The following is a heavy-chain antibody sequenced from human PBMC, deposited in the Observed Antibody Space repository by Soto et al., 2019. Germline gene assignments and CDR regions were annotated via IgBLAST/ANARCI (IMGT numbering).Heavy chain of an antibody. CDR2: ISWNSKSI. J-gene: IGHJ4*02. V-gene: IGHV3-9*01. CDR1: GFTFEDFV. Sequence: QPGGSLRLSCAASGFTFEDFVMHWVRQVPGKGLEWVSSISWNSKSIEYADSVKGRFTISRDNAKNSLYLQMSSLTPEDTAVYYCAKERVATTTPVVTPMFDYWGQGTLVTVSS. CDR3: AKERVATTTPVVTPMFDY. D-gene: IGHD5-12*01.